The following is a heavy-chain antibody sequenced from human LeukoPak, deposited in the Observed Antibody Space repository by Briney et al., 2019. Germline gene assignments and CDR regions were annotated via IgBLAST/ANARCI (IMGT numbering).Heavy chain of an antibody. CDR3: ARDARAPYNWNAPYYYYDMDV. CDR2: INQDGREK. D-gene: IGHD1-1*01. V-gene: IGHV3-7*03. CDR1: EFTFSTYW. Sequence: GGSLRLSCAASEFTFSTYWMSWVRQAPGKGLEWVANINQDGREKYYVDSVKGRFTISRDNAKNSLYLQMDSLRAEDTAVYYCARDARAPYNWNAPYYYYDMDVWGQGTTVTVSS. J-gene: IGHJ6*02.